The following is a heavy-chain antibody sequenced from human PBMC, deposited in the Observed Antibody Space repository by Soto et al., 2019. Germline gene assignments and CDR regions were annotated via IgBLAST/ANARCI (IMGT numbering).Heavy chain of an antibody. V-gene: IGHV4-31*03. Sequence: QVQLQESGPGLVKPSQTLSLTCTVSGGSISSGGYYWSWIRQHPGKGLEWIGYIYYSGSTYYNPSLKSRVTISVDTSKNQFSLKLSSVTAADTAVYYCATTPEGYCSGGSCSHPYYYGMDVWGQGTTVTVSS. D-gene: IGHD2-15*01. J-gene: IGHJ6*02. CDR3: ATTPEGYCSGGSCSHPYYYGMDV. CDR2: IYYSGST. CDR1: GGSISSGGYY.